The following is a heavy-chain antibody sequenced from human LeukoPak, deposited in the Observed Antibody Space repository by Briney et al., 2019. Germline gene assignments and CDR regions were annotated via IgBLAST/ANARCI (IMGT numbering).Heavy chain of an antibody. Sequence: GGTLRLSCAASGFTFSSYGMSWVRQAPGKGLEWVSAISGSGGSTYYADSVKGRFTISRDNSKNSLYLQMNSLRAEDTAVYYCARVDTAMVWSEVDYWGQGTLVTVSS. CDR3: ARVDTAMVWSEVDY. J-gene: IGHJ4*02. CDR1: GFTFSSYG. V-gene: IGHV3-23*01. D-gene: IGHD5-18*01. CDR2: ISGSGGST.